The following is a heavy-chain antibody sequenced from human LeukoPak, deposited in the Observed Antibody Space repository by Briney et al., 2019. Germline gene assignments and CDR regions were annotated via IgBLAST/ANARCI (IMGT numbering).Heavy chain of an antibody. D-gene: IGHD3-3*01. V-gene: IGHV3-74*01. CDR1: GFTFSSNW. CDR2: IDNDGSTT. Sequence: QPGGSLRLSCAASGFTFSSNWMHWARQAPGKGLVWVSRIDNDGSTTNYADSVKGRFTISRDNAKNTLYLQMNSLRDEDTAVYYCARDAFGVDKSPFWGQGTLVTVSS. J-gene: IGHJ4*02. CDR3: ARDAFGVDKSPF.